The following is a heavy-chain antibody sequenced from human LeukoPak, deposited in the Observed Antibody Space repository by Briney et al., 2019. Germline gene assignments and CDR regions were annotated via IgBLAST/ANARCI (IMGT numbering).Heavy chain of an antibody. CDR2: INPNSGGT. Sequence: RASVKVSCMASGYTFTGYYMHWVRQAPGQGLEWMGWINPNSGGTNYAQKFQGRVTMTRDTSISTAYMELSRLRSDDTAVYYCARSNYCSSTSCYLDYWGQGTLVTVSS. J-gene: IGHJ4*02. D-gene: IGHD2-2*01. CDR3: ARSNYCSSTSCYLDY. V-gene: IGHV1-2*02. CDR1: GYTFTGYY.